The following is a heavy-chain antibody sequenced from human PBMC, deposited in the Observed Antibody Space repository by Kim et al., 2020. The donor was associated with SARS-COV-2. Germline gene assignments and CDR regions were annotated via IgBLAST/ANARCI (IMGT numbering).Heavy chain of an antibody. CDR1: GFTFSSYA. D-gene: IGHD2-21*02. CDR3: ARDGTHQYCGGDCYSNYFDY. Sequence: GGSLRLSCAASGFTFSSYAMHWVRQAPGKGLEWVAVISYDGSNKYYADSVKGRFTISRDNSKNTLYLQMNSLRAEDTAVYYCARDGTHQYCGGDCYSNYFDYWGQGTLVTVSS. V-gene: IGHV3-30*04. J-gene: IGHJ4*02. CDR2: ISYDGSNK.